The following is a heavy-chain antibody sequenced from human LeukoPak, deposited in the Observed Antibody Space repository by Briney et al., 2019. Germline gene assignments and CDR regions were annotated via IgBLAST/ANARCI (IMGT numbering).Heavy chain of an antibody. CDR2: ISAYNGNT. CDR3: ARSYYYDSSGYEFDY. Sequence: ASVKVSCKASGYTFTSYGISWVRQAPGQGLEWMGWISAYNGNTNYAQKLQGRVTMTTDTSTSTAYMELRSLRSDDTAVYYCARSYYYDSSGYEFDYWGQGTPVTVSS. CDR1: GYTFTSYG. J-gene: IGHJ4*02. D-gene: IGHD3-22*01. V-gene: IGHV1-18*01.